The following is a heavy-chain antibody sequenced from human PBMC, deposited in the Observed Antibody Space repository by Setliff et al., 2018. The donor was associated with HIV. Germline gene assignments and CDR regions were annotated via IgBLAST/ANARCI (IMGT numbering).Heavy chain of an antibody. D-gene: IGHD3-22*01. CDR3: ATRAIVVIPDY. V-gene: IGHV4-4*08. CDR2: IYNTEIT. J-gene: IGHJ4*02. CDR1: GASISSDT. Sequence: PSETLSLTCIVSGASISSDTWSWIRQPPGKGLQWIGFIYNTEITNYNPSLKSRVTIFVDTSKNQFSLKVRSVTAADTAVYYCATRAIVVIPDYWGQGTLVTVSS.